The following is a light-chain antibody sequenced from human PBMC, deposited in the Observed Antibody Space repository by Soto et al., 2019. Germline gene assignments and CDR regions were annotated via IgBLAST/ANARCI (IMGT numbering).Light chain of an antibody. J-gene: IGKJ4*01. V-gene: IGKV3D-15*01. CDR1: QSVDRN. CDR3: QQYDSWPLT. Sequence: EIVMTQSPGTLSVSTEEGATLSCRASQSVDRNLAWYQQKPGQASRLLIYGASTRPTGIPDRFSGSGSGTEFSLTISSLQSEEFAVYYCQQYDSWPLTFGGGTKVEIK. CDR2: GAS.